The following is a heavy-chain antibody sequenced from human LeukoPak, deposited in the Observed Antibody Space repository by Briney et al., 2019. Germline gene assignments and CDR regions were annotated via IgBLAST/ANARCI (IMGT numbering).Heavy chain of an antibody. J-gene: IGHJ4*02. CDR1: GGSISSSSYY. Sequence: SETLSLTCTVSGGSISSSSYYWGWIRQPPGKGLEWLGSIYYSGSTYYNPSLESRVTISVDTSKNQFSLKLSSVTAADTAVYYCARQAVLEQQLVYYFDYWGQGTLVTVSS. D-gene: IGHD6-13*01. CDR2: IYYSGST. CDR3: ARQAVLEQQLVYYFDY. V-gene: IGHV4-39*01.